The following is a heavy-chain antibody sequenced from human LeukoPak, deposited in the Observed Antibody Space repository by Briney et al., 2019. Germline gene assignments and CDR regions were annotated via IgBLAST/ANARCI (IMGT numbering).Heavy chain of an antibody. J-gene: IGHJ6*03. V-gene: IGHV3-23*01. CDR1: GFTFSTYG. CDR3: AKNKGADLYYYYMDV. CDR2: ITGSGGRT. Sequence: GGSLRLSCEVSGFTFSTYGMSWVRQAPGKGLEWVSAITGSGGRTYYADSVKGRFTISRDNSRDRLYLETNSLRAEDTAVYYCAKNKGADLYYYYMDVWGKGTTVTVSS.